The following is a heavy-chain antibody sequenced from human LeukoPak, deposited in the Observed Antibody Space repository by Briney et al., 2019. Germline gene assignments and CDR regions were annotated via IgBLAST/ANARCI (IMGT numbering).Heavy chain of an antibody. V-gene: IGHV3-23*01. J-gene: IGHJ5*02. CDR1: GFTFRNYA. CDR2: IRGGGVIT. CDR3: ARGRYHGNVWGSPP. D-gene: IGHD3-16*01. Sequence: GGSLRLSCRASGFTFRNYAMDWVRQAPGKGLEWVSGIRGGGVITYYADSVKGRFTISRDNSKNTLFLQMNNLRAEDTAVYYCARGRYHGNVWGSPPWGQGILVTVSS.